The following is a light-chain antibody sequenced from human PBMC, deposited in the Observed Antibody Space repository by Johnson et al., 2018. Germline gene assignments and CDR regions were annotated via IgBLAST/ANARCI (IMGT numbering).Light chain of an antibody. CDR2: ENN. V-gene: IGLV1-51*02. CDR3: GTWDSSLSAGNV. CDR1: SSNIGNNY. J-gene: IGLJ1*01. Sequence: QSVLTQPPSVSAAPGQKVTISCSGSSSNIGNNYVSWYQQLPGTAPKLLIYENNKRPSGIPDRFSGSQSGTSAPLAITGLQTGAEADYYCGTWDSSLSAGNVFGTGTKVTVL.